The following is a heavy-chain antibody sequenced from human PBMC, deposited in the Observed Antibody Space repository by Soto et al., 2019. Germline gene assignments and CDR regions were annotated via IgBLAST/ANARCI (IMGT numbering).Heavy chain of an antibody. CDR3: ASNILSINFDY. V-gene: IGHV1-3*01. D-gene: IGHD3-3*02. Sequence: GASVKVSCKASGYTFTSYAMYWVRQAPGQRLEWMGWINAGNGNTKYSQKFQGRVTITADKSTSTAYMELSSLRSEDTAVYYCASNILSINFDYWGQGTLVTVSS. CDR1: GYTFTSYA. J-gene: IGHJ4*02. CDR2: INAGNGNT.